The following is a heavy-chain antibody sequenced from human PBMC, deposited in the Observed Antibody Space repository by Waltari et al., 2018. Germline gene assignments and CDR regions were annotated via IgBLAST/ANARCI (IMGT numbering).Heavy chain of an antibody. J-gene: IGHJ6*02. V-gene: IGHV4-34*01. CDR1: GGSFSGYY. D-gene: IGHD2-15*01. CDR2: INHSGST. Sequence: QVQLQQWGAGLLKPSETLSLTCAVYGGSFSGYYWSWIRQPPGKGLEWIGEINHSGSTNYNPSLKSRVTISVDTSKNQFSLKLSSVTAADTAVYYCARGRAYCSGGSCYFYYYYGMDVWGQGTTVTVSS. CDR3: ARGRAYCSGGSCYFYYYYGMDV.